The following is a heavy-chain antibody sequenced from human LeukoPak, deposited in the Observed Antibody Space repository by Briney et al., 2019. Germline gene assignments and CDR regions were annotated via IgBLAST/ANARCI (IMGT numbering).Heavy chain of an antibody. Sequence: PGGSLRLSCAASGFVFSSYWMSWVRQAPGKGLEWVANIKQDGSEKYYVDSVKGRFTISRDNAKNSLYLQMNSLRAEDTAVYYCARDREMATTPPLDYWGQGTLVTVSS. CDR2: IKQDGSEK. CDR3: ARDREMATTPPLDY. V-gene: IGHV3-7*01. D-gene: IGHD5-24*01. CDR1: GFVFSSYW. J-gene: IGHJ4*02.